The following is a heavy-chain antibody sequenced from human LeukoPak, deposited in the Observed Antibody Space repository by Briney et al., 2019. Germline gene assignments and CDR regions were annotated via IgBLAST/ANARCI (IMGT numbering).Heavy chain of an antibody. CDR3: AKDGYYEIVTSFYGLDV. V-gene: IGHV3-30*18. CDR1: GFTFSSYG. J-gene: IGHJ6*04. CDR2: ISYDGSNK. D-gene: IGHD3-9*01. Sequence: PGSSLRLSCEASGFTFSSYGLHWVRQAPGKGLVWVAFISYDGSNKYYADSVKGRFTISRDNSKNTLYLQMNSLRDEDTAVYYCAKDGYYEIVTSFYGLDVWGKGTTLTVSS.